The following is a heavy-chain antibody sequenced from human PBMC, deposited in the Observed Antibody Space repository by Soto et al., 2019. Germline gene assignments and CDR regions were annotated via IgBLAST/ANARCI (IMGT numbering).Heavy chain of an antibody. CDR2: IFSNDEK. D-gene: IGHD4-17*01. Sequence: KESGPVLVKPTETLTLTCTVSGFSLRYARMGVSWIRQPPGKALEWLAHIFSNDEKSYSTSLKSRLTISKDTSKNQVVLTMTNMDPVDPATYFCARPAHGDYVGFDYWGQGTLVTVSS. V-gene: IGHV2-26*01. CDR1: GFSLRYARMG. J-gene: IGHJ4*02. CDR3: ARPAHGDYVGFDY.